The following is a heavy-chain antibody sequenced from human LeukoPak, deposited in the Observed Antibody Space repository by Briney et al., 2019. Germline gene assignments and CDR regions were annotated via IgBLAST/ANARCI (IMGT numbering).Heavy chain of an antibody. Sequence: SCKASGFTFSSYAMNWVRQAQGKGLEWVSVFSGSGGNTYYADSVKGRFTTSRDISKNTLYLQINSLRAEDTAVYYCARNDRGALYDLDYWGQGTLVTVSS. CDR3: ARNDRGALYDLDY. CDR1: GFTFSSYA. D-gene: IGHD2-8*01. V-gene: IGHV3-23*01. CDR2: FSGSGGNT. J-gene: IGHJ4*02.